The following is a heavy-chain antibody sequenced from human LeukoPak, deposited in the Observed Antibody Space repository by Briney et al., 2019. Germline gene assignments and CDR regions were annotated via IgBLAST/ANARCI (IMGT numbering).Heavy chain of an antibody. CDR3: AREVDYGDYVAY. D-gene: IGHD4-17*01. CDR2: ISSSGSTI. Sequence: GGSLRLSCAASGFTFSSYEMNWVRQAPGKGLELVSYISSSGSTIYYADSVKGRFTISRDNAKNSLYLQMNSLRAEDTAVYYCAREVDYGDYVAYWGQGTLVTVSS. V-gene: IGHV3-48*03. J-gene: IGHJ4*02. CDR1: GFTFSSYE.